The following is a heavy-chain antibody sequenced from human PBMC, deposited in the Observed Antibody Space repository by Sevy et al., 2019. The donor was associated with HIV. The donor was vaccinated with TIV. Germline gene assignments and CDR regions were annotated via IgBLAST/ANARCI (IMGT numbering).Heavy chain of an antibody. CDR3: AKAPSGPSRGIFFHY. Sequence: GGSLRLSCAASGFTFSSYAMSWVRQAPGKGLEWVAVISRSGDSTFYADSVKGRFTISRDNFKNTLYLQMNSLRVEDTAIYYCAKAPSGPSRGIFFHYWGQGTLVTVSS. D-gene: IGHD5-12*01. J-gene: IGHJ4*02. CDR2: ISRSGDST. CDR1: GFTFSSYA. V-gene: IGHV3-23*01.